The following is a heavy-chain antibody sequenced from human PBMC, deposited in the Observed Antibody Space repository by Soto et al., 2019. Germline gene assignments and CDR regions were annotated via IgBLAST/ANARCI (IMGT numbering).Heavy chain of an antibody. CDR2: LDPEDGET. Sequence: ASVKVSCTISGYTLTEISMHWVRQPPGKGLEWMGGLDPEDGETIYAQNFQGRVTVTEDTSTDTAYMELSSLRYDDTAVYYCATGDSSSLLDDWGQGTLVTVAS. V-gene: IGHV1-24*01. CDR3: ATGDSSSLLDD. D-gene: IGHD6-13*01. CDR1: GYTLTEIS. J-gene: IGHJ4*01.